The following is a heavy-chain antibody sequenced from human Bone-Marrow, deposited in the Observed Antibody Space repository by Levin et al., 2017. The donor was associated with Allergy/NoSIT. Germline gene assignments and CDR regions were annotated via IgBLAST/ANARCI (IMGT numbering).Heavy chain of an antibody. J-gene: IGHJ4*02. CDR1: GFTFSTFS. CDR3: AKSREGGSWREFDY. Sequence: GGSLRLSCAASGFTFSTFSMNWVRQAPGKGLQWVSSISPGSTYIYYADSMKGRFTISRDDDKNSLYLQMSSLSAGDTAVYYCAKSREGGSWREFDYWGQGTLVTVSS. V-gene: IGHV3-21*01. D-gene: IGHD6-13*01. CDR2: ISPGSTYI.